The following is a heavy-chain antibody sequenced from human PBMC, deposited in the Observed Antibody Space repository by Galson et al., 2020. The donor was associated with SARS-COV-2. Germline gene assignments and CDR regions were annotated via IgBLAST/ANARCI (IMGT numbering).Heavy chain of an antibody. CDR1: GYSFTSYW. CDR2: IDPSDSYT. D-gene: IGHD6-6*01. Sequence: HGESLKISCKGSGYSFTSYWISWVRQMPGKGLAWMGRIDPSDSYTNYSPSFQGHVTISADKSISTAYLQWSSLKASDTAMYYCARLGSSSFYMDVWGKGTTVTVSS. J-gene: IGHJ6*03. CDR3: ARLGSSSFYMDV. V-gene: IGHV5-10-1*01.